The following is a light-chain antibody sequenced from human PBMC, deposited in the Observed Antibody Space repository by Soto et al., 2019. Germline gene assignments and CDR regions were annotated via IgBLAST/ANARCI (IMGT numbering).Light chain of an antibody. Sequence: QSALTQPPSGSGSPGQSVTISCTGTSSDVGGYNYVSWYQQHPGKAPKLIIYEVSQRPSGVPDRFSGSKSDYTASLTVSGLQAEDEADYYCSSYAGSNSFVFGTGTKVTVL. J-gene: IGLJ1*01. CDR1: SSDVGGYNY. CDR3: SSYAGSNSFV. V-gene: IGLV2-8*01. CDR2: EVS.